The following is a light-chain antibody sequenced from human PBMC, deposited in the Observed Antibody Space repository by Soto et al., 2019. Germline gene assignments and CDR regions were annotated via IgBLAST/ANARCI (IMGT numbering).Light chain of an antibody. CDR1: QSVSSN. Sequence: EIVMTPSPATLSVSPVERATLSCRASQSVSSNLAWYQQKPGQAPRLLIYGASTRATGMPARFSGSGSGTEFTLTISSLQSEDFAVYYCQQYNNWPLTFGGGTKVDI. CDR3: QQYNNWPLT. J-gene: IGKJ4*01. V-gene: IGKV3-15*01. CDR2: GAS.